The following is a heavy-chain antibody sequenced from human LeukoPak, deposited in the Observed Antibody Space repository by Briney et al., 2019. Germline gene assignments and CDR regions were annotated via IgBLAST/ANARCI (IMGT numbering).Heavy chain of an antibody. CDR1: GFTFSQFG. D-gene: IGHD6-6*01. CDR3: ARDRGTTSSAGYYFDH. J-gene: IGHJ4*02. V-gene: IGHV3-33*01. Sequence: GGSLRLSCAASGFTFSQFGMHWVRQAPGKGLEWVAIIWYDGSEKFYGDSVKGRFTISRDNSKNTLYLQMNSLRAEDTAVYYCARDRGTTSSAGYYFDHWGQGTLVTVSS. CDR2: IWYDGSEK.